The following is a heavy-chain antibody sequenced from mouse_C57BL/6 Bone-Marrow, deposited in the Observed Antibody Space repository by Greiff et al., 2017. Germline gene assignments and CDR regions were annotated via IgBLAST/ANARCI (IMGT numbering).Heavy chain of an antibody. J-gene: IGHJ2*01. CDR3: AREGDTHGSSYRGFFDY. CDR1: GYTFTSYW. CDR2: IDPSDSYT. D-gene: IGHD1-1*01. V-gene: IGHV1-59*01. Sequence: VQLQQPGAELVRPGTSVKLSRKASGYTFTSYWMHWVKQRPGQGLEWIGVIDPSDSYTNYNQKFKGKATLTVDTSSSTAYMQLSSLTSEDSAVYYCAREGDTHGSSYRGFFDYWGQGTTLTVSS.